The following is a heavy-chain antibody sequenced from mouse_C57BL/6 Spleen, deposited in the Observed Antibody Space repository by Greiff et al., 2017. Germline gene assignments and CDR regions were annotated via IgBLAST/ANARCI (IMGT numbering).Heavy chain of an antibody. J-gene: IGHJ4*01. CDR2: IYPGSGNT. D-gene: IGHD2-1*01. CDR1: GYTFTDYY. Sequence: VQLQQSGAELVRPGASVKLSCKASGYTFTDYYINWVKQRPGQGLEWIARIYPGSGNTYYNEKFKGKATLTAEKSSSTAYMQLSSLTSEDSAVYFCARRGRNYDDAMDYWGQGTSVTVSS. V-gene: IGHV1-76*01. CDR3: ARRGRNYDDAMDY.